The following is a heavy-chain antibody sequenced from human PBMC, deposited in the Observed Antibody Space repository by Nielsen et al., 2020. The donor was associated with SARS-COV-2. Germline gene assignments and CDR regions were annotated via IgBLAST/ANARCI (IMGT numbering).Heavy chain of an antibody. D-gene: IGHD3-3*01. Sequence: GESLKISCAASGFTFSDYAMTWVRQAPGKGPEWISVISGSAAGTHYADSVRGRFTISRDNSKSTLNLQMNSLRAEDTAVYYCARGQGVTIFGPYTHYGMDVWGQGTTVTVSS. CDR2: ISGSAAGT. CDR1: GFTFSDYA. J-gene: IGHJ6*02. V-gene: IGHV3-23*01. CDR3: ARGQGVTIFGPYTHYGMDV.